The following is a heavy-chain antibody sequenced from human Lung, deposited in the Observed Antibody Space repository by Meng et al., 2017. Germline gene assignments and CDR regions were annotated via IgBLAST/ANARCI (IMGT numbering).Heavy chain of an antibody. D-gene: IGHD4-11*01. V-gene: IGHV4-34*01. J-gene: IGHJ4*02. Sequence: VRLQQWGAGLLKPSETLSLTCVVSCGSFSDSYWSWIGQPPGKGLEWIGEINHSGSTNYNPSLESRATISVDTSQNNLSLKLSSVTAADSAVYYCARGPTTMAHDFDYWGQGTLVTVSS. CDR3: ARGPTTMAHDFDY. CDR2: INHSGST. CDR1: CGSFSDSY.